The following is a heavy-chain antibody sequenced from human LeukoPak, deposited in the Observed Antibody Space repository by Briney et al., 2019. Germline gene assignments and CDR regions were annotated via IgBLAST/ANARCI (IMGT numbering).Heavy chain of an antibody. J-gene: IGHJ3*02. D-gene: IGHD3-22*01. V-gene: IGHV3-23*01. CDR1: GFTFSSYE. Sequence: GGSLRLSCAASGFTFSSYEMNWVRQAPGKGLEWVSGISPSGDITYYADSVKGRFTISRDNPKNTVYLQMDSLRFEDAAVYYCAKAPLPPLYYYDSSGLDAFDIWGQGTMVTVSS. CDR3: AKAPLPPLYYYDSSGLDAFDI. CDR2: ISPSGDIT.